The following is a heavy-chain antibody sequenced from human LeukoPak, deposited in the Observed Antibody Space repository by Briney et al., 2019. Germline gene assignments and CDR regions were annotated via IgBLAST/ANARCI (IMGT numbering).Heavy chain of an antibody. Sequence: ASVKVSCKASGYTFTGYYMHWVRQAPGQGLEGMGWINSNSGGPNYAQTSKGRVTMTRDTAISTAYMALRRLRADDRAVYLCAREWVSGDAFDIWGQGTMVTVSS. CDR2: INSNSGGP. CDR3: AREWVSGDAFDI. D-gene: IGHD2-8*01. CDR1: GYTFTGYY. V-gene: IGHV1-2*02. J-gene: IGHJ3*02.